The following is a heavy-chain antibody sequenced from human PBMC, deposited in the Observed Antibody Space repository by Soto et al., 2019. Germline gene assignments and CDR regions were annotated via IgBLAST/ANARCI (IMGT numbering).Heavy chain of an antibody. D-gene: IGHD2-21*01. CDR3: ASTYCGGDCYFGY. Sequence: SLSLTCTVSGGSISGYNWSLVGQSPGKGLEWIGYIYYSGSTNYNPSLKSRVTISVDTSKNQFSLKLSSVTAADTAVYYCASTYCGGDCYFGYWGQGTLVTVSS. V-gene: IGHV4-59*08. CDR2: IYYSGST. CDR1: GGSISGYN. J-gene: IGHJ4*02.